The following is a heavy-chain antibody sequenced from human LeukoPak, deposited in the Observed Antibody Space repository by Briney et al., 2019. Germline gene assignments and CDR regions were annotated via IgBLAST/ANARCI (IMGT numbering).Heavy chain of an antibody. CDR1: GVSISSSSYY. V-gene: IGHV4-39*07. J-gene: IGHJ4*02. Sequence: PSETLSLTCTVSGVSISSSSYYWGWIRQPPGKGLEWIGSIYYSGSTYYNPSLKSRVTISVDTSKNQFSLKLSSVTAADTAVYYCARDNQQLAFYFWGQGTLVTVSS. CDR2: IYYSGST. D-gene: IGHD6-13*01. CDR3: ARDNQQLAFYF.